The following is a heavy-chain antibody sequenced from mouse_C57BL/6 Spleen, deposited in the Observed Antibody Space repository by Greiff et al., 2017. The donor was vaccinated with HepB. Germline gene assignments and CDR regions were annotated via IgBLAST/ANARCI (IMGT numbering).Heavy chain of an antibody. CDR2: ISSGGSYT. J-gene: IGHJ3*01. V-gene: IGHV5-6*01. CDR3: ARQTTVVAENVLFAY. Sequence: EVQLVESGGDLVKPGGSLKLSCAASGFTFSSYGMSWVRQTPDKRLEWVATISSGGSYTYYPDSVKGRFPISRDNAKNTLYLQMSSLKSEDTAMYYCARQTTVVAENVLFAYWGQGTLVTVSA. D-gene: IGHD1-1*01. CDR1: GFTFSSYG.